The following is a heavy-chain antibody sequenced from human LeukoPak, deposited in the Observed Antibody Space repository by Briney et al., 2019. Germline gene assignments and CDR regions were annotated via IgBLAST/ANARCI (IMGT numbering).Heavy chain of an antibody. Sequence: PSETLSLTCSVSGGSISSSSHYWDWIRQPPGEGLEWIGSSYYSGSTYYNPSLKSRVTISVDTSKNQFSLKLSSVTAADTAVYYCARTVRETIFGVVRHFDYWGQGTLVTVSS. CDR3: ARTVRETIFGVVRHFDY. D-gene: IGHD3-3*01. CDR1: GGSISSSSHY. J-gene: IGHJ4*02. V-gene: IGHV4-39*01. CDR2: SYYSGST.